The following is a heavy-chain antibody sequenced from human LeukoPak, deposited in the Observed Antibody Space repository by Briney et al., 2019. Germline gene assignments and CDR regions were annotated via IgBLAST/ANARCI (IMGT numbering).Heavy chain of an antibody. CDR3: ARGPMVRGPDY. J-gene: IGHJ4*02. CDR2: ISSSSSNK. D-gene: IGHD3-10*01. Sequence: PGGSLRLSRAASGFTFSTYSMNWVRQAPGKGLEWVSSISSSSSNKYYADSVKGRFTISRDNSKNSLYLQMNSLRAEDTAVYYCARGPMVRGPDYWGQGTLVTVSS. V-gene: IGHV3-21*01. CDR1: GFTFSTYS.